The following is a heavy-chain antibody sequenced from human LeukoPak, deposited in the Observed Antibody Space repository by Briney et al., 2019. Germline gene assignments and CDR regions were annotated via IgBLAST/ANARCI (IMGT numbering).Heavy chain of an antibody. CDR2: FAGSDTTT. D-gene: IGHD3-22*01. CDR1: GFDFGAYE. V-gene: IGHV3-48*03. CDR3: TTLGYHLDS. Sequence: GGSLRLSCAASGFDFGAYEMNWVRQAPGKGLEWVAYFAGSDTTTYYADSVKGRFTISRDNARNSLYLQMNSLRAEDTALYYCTTLGYHLDSWGQGALVTVSS. J-gene: IGHJ4*02.